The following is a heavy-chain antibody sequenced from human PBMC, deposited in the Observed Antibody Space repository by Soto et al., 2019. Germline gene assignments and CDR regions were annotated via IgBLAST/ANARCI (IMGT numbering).Heavy chain of an antibody. CDR1: GFTFSSYA. D-gene: IGHD5-18*01. Sequence: GGSLRLSCAASGFTFSSYAMSWVRQAPGKGLEWVSAISGSGGSTYYADSVKGRFTISRDNSKNTLYLQMNSLRAEDTAVYYCAKASETWIQLWLPWPPFDYWGQGTLVTVSS. J-gene: IGHJ4*02. V-gene: IGHV3-23*01. CDR3: AKASETWIQLWLPWPPFDY. CDR2: ISGSGGST.